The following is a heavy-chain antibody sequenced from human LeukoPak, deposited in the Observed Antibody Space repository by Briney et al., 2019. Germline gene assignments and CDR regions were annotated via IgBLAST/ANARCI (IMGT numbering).Heavy chain of an antibody. Sequence: ASVKVSCKASGYTFTSYLIHWVRQAPGQRLEWMGWINVGNDNTKYSQNFQGRVTITRDTSASTAYMELSSLRSEDTAVYYCARAGTYFYDSGNYAFDLWGQGTMVTVSS. D-gene: IGHD3-22*01. J-gene: IGHJ3*01. CDR3: ARAGTYFYDSGNYAFDL. CDR2: INVGNDNT. V-gene: IGHV1-3*01. CDR1: GYTFTSYL.